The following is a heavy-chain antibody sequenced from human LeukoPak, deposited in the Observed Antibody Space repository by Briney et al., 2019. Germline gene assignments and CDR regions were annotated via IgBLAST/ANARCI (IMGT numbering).Heavy chain of an antibody. Sequence: PGGSLRLSCAASGFTFSSYSMNWVRQAPGKGLEWVSSISSSSSYIYYADSVKGRFTISRDNSKNTLYLQMNSLRAEDTAVYYCAREGRSRWFGEGYFDYWGQGTLVTVSS. V-gene: IGHV3-21*01. CDR1: GFTFSSYS. CDR2: ISSSSSYI. CDR3: AREGRSRWFGEGYFDY. J-gene: IGHJ4*02. D-gene: IGHD3-10*01.